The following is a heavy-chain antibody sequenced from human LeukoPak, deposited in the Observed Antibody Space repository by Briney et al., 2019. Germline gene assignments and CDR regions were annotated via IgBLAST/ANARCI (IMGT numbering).Heavy chain of an antibody. CDR1: GGSISSSSYY. CDR2: IYYSGST. CDR3: ARDMVRGVNNWFDP. D-gene: IGHD3-10*01. J-gene: IGHJ5*02. Sequence: SETLSLTCTVSGGSISSSSYYWGWIRQPPGKGLEWIGSIYYSGSTYYNPSLESRVTISVDTSKNQFSLKLSSVTAADTAVYYCARDMVRGVNNWFDPWGQGTLVTVSS. V-gene: IGHV4-39*07.